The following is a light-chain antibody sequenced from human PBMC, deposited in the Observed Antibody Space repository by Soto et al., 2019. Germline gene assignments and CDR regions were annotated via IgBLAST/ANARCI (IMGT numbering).Light chain of an antibody. CDR2: DVS. V-gene: IGLV2-14*01. CDR3: SSYTSGTTLVV. Sequence: QSALTQPASVSGSPGQSITISCTGTSGDVGGYNFVSWYQQHPGKAPKLMIYDVSNRPSGVSNRFSGSKSDNTASLTISGLQAEDEADYYCSSYTSGTTLVVFGGGTKLTVL. CDR1: SGDVGGYNF. J-gene: IGLJ2*01.